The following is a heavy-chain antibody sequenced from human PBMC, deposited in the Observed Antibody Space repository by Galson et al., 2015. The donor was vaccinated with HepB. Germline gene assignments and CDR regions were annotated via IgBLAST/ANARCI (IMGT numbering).Heavy chain of an antibody. J-gene: IGHJ4*02. D-gene: IGHD4-23*01. V-gene: IGHV1-69*13. CDR2: VVPIFDSK. CDR3: ARERNGGKATTFHF. Sequence: SVKVSCKVSGGSFSNYDITWVRQAPGQGLEWVGGVVPIFDSKKYAEKFQGRVIISADDSTSTAYMELRSLISDDTAVYYCARERNGGKATTFHFWGQGTLVIVSS. CDR1: GGSFSNYD.